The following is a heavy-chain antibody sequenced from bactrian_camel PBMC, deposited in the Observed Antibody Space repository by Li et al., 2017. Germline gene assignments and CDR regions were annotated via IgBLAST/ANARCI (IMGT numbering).Heavy chain of an antibody. Sequence: VQLVESGRGLVQAGGSLRLSCTASGFTFSSYAMSWVRQAPGKGLEWVSTMYIGGKVTYYADSVKGRFTIARSNTKNTVYLQLNSQKTEDTAQYYCVKDSDSGGLYRVMEYWGQGTQVTVS. CDR1: GFTFSSYA. J-gene: IGHJ4*01. D-gene: IGHD2*01. CDR2: MYIGGKVT. V-gene: IGHV3S7*01. CDR3: VKDSDSGGLYRVMEY.